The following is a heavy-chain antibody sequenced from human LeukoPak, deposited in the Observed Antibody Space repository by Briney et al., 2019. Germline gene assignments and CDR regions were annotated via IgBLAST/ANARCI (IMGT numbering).Heavy chain of an antibody. Sequence: ASVTVSCKSSGYTFTDYDINWARQATGQGLEWMGWMNPDSGNTGYAQKSQGRVTMTRDTSINTAYMELNSLRSEDTAVYYCARARSYRHQLNALSYWFDPWGQGTLVTVSS. CDR2: MNPDSGNT. J-gene: IGHJ5*02. CDR1: GYTFTDYD. CDR3: ARARSYRHQLNALSYWFDP. V-gene: IGHV1-8*02. D-gene: IGHD5-24*01.